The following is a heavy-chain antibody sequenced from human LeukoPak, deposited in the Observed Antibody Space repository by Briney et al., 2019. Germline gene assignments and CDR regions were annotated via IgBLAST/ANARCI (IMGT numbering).Heavy chain of an antibody. CDR3: ARGGYGHNMDV. V-gene: IGHV3-74*03. Sequence: GGSLRLSCAASGFTFSRFWIYWVRHAPGKGLVWVSRINSDGSETMYADSVKGRFTVSRDNAKNTVYLQMSSLRAEDTAVYYCARGGYGHNMDVWGEGTTVTVSS. D-gene: IGHD3-10*01. CDR2: INSDGSET. J-gene: IGHJ6*03. CDR1: GFTFSRFW.